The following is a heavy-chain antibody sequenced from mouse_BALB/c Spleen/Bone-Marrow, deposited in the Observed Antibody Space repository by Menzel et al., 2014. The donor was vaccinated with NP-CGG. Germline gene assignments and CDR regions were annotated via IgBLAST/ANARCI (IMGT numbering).Heavy chain of an antibody. Sequence: QVQLQQSGAELARPGASVKMSCKASGYTFTTYTMHWVKQRPGQGLEGIGHINPSSGYTNYNQKFKDKATLTADKSSSTAYMQLSSLTSEDSAVYFCAKRDIYYGYDGSAMDYWGQGTSVTVSS. V-gene: IGHV1-4*01. J-gene: IGHJ4*01. D-gene: IGHD2-2*01. CDR1: GYTFTTYT. CDR3: AKRDIYYGYDGSAMDY. CDR2: INPSSGYT.